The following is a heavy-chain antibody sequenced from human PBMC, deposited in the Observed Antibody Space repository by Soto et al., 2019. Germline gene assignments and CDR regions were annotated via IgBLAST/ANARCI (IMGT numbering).Heavy chain of an antibody. CDR2: IYYSVST. CDR3: ARHTPAISISDH. CDR1: GGSISSSSYY. J-gene: IGHJ4*02. Sequence: QLQLQESGPGLVKPSETLSLTCTVSGGSISSSSYYWGWIRQPPGKGLEWIGSIYYSVSTYYNPSLKRRVTISVDTSKNQFSLKLSYVTAADTAVYYCARHTPAISISDHWGQGTLVTVSS. D-gene: IGHD2-15*01. V-gene: IGHV4-39*01.